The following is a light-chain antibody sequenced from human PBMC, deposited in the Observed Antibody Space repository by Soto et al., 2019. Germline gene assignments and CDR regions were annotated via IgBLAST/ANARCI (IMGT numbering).Light chain of an antibody. CDR2: DAS. CDR3: QQRSHWPGT. J-gene: IGKJ2*01. CDR1: QNVRGY. V-gene: IGKV3-11*01. Sequence: DIVLTQSPATLSLSPGERATLSCRASQNVRGYLAWYQQKPGQAPRLLIYDASNRATGTSARFSGSGSGTDFTLTISSLESEDFAIYYCQQRSHWPGTFGHGTKLEIK.